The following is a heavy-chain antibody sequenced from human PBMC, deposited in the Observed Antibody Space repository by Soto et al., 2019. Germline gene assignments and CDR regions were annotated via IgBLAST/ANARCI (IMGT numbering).Heavy chain of an antibody. CDR3: ARDGAATGSVYLDY. CDR1: GGSVSGYF. J-gene: IGHJ4*02. V-gene: IGHV4-59*02. D-gene: IGHD6-13*01. CDR2: ISYSGST. Sequence: QVQLQESGPGLVKPSETLSLTCTVSGGSVSGYFWTWIRQPPGKGLEWIGYISYSGSTNYNSSLKSRVPMSIDTSKNQFSLRLTSVSAADTAVYYCARDGAATGSVYLDYWGQGTLVTVSS.